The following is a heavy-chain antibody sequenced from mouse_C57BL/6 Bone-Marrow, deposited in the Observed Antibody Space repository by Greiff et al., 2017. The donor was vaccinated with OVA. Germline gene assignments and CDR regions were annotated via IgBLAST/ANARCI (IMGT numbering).Heavy chain of an antibody. CDR1: GFNINDYY. CDR3: TPIYYGIPWFAY. V-gene: IGHV14-1*01. Sequence: EVQLQESGAELVRPGASVKLSCTASGFNINDYYMHWVKQRPEQGLEWIGRIDPEDGGTEYAPKFQGKATMTADTSSNTAYLQLSSLTSEDTAVYYCTPIYYGIPWFAYWGQGTLVTVSA. J-gene: IGHJ3*01. CDR2: IDPEDGGT. D-gene: IGHD2-1*01.